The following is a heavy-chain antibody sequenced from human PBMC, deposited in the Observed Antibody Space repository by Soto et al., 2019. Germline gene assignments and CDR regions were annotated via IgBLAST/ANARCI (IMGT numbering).Heavy chain of an antibody. CDR2: ISSSGSTI. J-gene: IGHJ3*02. Sequence: GGSLRLSCAASGFTFSSYEMNWVRQAPGKGLEWVSYISSSGSTIYYADSVKGRFTISRDNAKNSLYLQMNSLRAEDTAVYYCAREGYYYDSSGYSLGDHDAFDIWGQGTMVTVSS. D-gene: IGHD3-22*01. CDR1: GFTFSSYE. V-gene: IGHV3-48*03. CDR3: AREGYYYDSSGYSLGDHDAFDI.